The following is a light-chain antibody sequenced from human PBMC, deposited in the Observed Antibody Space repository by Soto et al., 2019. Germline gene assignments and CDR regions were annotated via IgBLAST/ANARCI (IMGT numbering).Light chain of an antibody. CDR1: KSVSSSF. CDR2: GAS. Sequence: EIVLTQSPGTLSLSPGERATLSCRASKSVSSSFLAWYQQKPGQAPRLLIYGASSRATGIPDRFSGSGSGTDFILTISRLEPEDFAVYYCQNYYSSPLTFGGGTKVEL. CDR3: QNYYSSPLT. J-gene: IGKJ4*01. V-gene: IGKV3-20*01.